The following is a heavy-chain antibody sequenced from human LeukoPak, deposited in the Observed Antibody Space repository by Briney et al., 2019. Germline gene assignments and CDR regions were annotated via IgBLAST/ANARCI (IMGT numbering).Heavy chain of an antibody. Sequence: PSETLSLTCTVSGGSISSYYWSWIRQSPGKGLECIGYIHYTGSTNYNPSLKSRVTISVETSKNQFSLKLKSVTAADTAVYYCARGGYYGSGNDFRFDPWGQGTLVTVSS. CDR1: GGSISSYY. CDR2: IHYTGST. CDR3: ARGGYYGSGNDFRFDP. D-gene: IGHD3-10*01. V-gene: IGHV4-59*01. J-gene: IGHJ5*02.